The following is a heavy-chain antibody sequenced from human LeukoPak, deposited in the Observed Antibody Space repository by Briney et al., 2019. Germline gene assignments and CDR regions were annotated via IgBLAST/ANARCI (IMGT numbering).Heavy chain of an antibody. Sequence: SETLSLTCTVSGGSISSYYWSWIRQPPGKGLEWIGYIYYSGSTNYNPSLKSRVTISVDTSKSQFSLKLSSVTAADTAVYYCARGIGTTVTDAFDIWGQGTMVTVSS. CDR3: ARGIGTTVTDAFDI. J-gene: IGHJ3*02. CDR1: GGSISSYY. V-gene: IGHV4-59*01. D-gene: IGHD4-17*01. CDR2: IYYSGST.